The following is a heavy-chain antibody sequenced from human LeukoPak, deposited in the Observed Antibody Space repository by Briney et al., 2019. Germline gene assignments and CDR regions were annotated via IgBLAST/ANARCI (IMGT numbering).Heavy chain of an antibody. CDR1: GGSTTGYD. CDR3: ARAIDSRNYYYYYMDV. D-gene: IGHD3-22*01. V-gene: IGHV4-59*12. CDR2: MYYSGST. Sequence: SETLSLTCTVSGGSTTGYDWSWIRQPPGKGLERIRCMYYSGSTNYNPSLKSRVTISVDTSKNQFSLKLSSVTAADTAVYYCARAIDSRNYYYYYMDVWGKGTTVTVSS. J-gene: IGHJ6*03.